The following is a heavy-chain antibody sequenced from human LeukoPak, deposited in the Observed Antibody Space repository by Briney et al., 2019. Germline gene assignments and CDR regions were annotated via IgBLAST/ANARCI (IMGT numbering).Heavy chain of an antibody. V-gene: IGHV3-53*01. J-gene: IGHJ4*02. D-gene: IGHD2-21*02. CDR2: IYSDGST. CDR1: GFIVSNNY. CDR3: ARGGGAFCGSDCHRNFDF. Sequence: GGSLRLSCAVSGFIVSNNYMSWVRQAPGEGLEWVSVIYSDGSTYYANSVKGRFTISRDNSKNTLDLQMNSLGAEDTAVYYCARGGGAFCGSDCHRNFDFWGQGTLVTVSS.